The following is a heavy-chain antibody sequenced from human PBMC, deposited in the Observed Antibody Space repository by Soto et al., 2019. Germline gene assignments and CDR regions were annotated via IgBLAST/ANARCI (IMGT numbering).Heavy chain of an antibody. CDR3: ARLSKNGYYYDSSGYYLLFDY. D-gene: IGHD3-22*01. CDR2: INHSGSA. CDR1: GGSFSGYI. V-gene: IGHV4-34*01. J-gene: IGHJ4*02. Sequence: SETLSLTCDVYGGSFSGYIWTWIRQTPGKGLQWIGQINHSGSANYNPSLKSRVTISVHTSNSQFSLELSSVTAADTAVYYCARLSKNGYYYDSSGYYLLFDYWGQGTLVTVSS.